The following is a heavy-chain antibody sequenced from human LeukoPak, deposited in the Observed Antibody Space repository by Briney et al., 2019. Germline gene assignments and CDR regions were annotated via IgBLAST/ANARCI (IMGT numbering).Heavy chain of an antibody. D-gene: IGHD6-6*01. Sequence: SETLSLTCAVSDYSIIISNWWGWIRQPPGKGLEWIGYICYSGSTYYNSSLRSRVTMSVDTSKNQFSLKLSSVTAVDTAVYYCAGSSSLYYFDYWGQGTLVTVSS. J-gene: IGHJ4*02. CDR1: DYSIIISNW. CDR2: ICYSGST. V-gene: IGHV4-28*01. CDR3: AGSSSLYYFDY.